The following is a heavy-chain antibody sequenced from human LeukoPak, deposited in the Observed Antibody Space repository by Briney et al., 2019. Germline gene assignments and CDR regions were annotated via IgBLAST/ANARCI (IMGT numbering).Heavy chain of an antibody. CDR3: AKVRPPPGSGWYGGDDS. Sequence: GGSLRLSCTASGFTFNNYVMSWVRQAPGKGLEWVSSIKISGYADYADSVKGRFTISRDNSKNTLYLQMNSLRVEDTAVYYCAKVRPPPGSGWYGGDDSWGQGTLVTVSS. CDR2: IKISGYA. V-gene: IGHV3-23*01. J-gene: IGHJ4*02. D-gene: IGHD6-19*01. CDR1: GFTFNNYV.